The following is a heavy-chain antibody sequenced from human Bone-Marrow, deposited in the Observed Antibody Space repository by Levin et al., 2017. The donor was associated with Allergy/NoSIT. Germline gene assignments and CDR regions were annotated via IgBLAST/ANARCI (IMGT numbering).Heavy chain of an antibody. CDR3: AKAVAGTGTPHL. Sequence: GESLNISCAASGFTFSSYGMHWVRQAPGKGLEWVAVIWYDGSDKYYVDSVKGRFTISRDNSKKTLYLQMNSLRAEDTAVYYCAKAVAGTGTPHLWGQGTLVTVSS. CDR1: GFTFSSYG. V-gene: IGHV3-33*06. D-gene: IGHD6-19*01. CDR2: IWYDGSDK. J-gene: IGHJ4*02.